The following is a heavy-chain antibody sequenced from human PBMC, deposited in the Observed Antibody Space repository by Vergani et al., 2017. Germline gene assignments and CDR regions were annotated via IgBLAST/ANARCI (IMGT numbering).Heavy chain of an antibody. CDR1: GFTVSSNY. Sequence: EVQLVETGGGLIQPGGSLRLSCAASGFTVSSNYMSWVRQAPGKGLVWVSVIYSGGSTYYADSVKGRFTISRDNSKNTLYLQMNSLRAEDTAVYYCAREGWELLRAFDIWGQGTMVTVSS. D-gene: IGHD1-26*01. CDR2: IYSGGST. V-gene: IGHV3-53*02. CDR3: AREGWELLRAFDI. J-gene: IGHJ3*02.